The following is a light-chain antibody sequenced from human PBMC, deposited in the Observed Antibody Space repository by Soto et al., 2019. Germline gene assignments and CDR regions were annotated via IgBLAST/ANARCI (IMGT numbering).Light chain of an antibody. CDR2: GAS. J-gene: IGKJ1*01. CDR3: QQHSHWPTWT. Sequence: EIVLTQSPGNRSLSPGERATLSCRASQSVSSSYLAWYQQKPGQAPRLLIYGASSRATGIPDRFSGSGSGTDFTLTISRLETEDFAVYYCQQHSHWPTWTFGQGTKVDIK. V-gene: IGKV3D-20*02. CDR1: QSVSSSY.